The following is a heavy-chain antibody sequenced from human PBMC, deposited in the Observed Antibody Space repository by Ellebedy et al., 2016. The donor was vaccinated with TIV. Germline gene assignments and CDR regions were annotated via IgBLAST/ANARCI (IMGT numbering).Heavy chain of an antibody. J-gene: IGHJ5*02. Sequence: ASVKVSCXASGYTFTGYYMHWVRQAPGQGLEWMGWINPNSGGTNYAQKFQGWVTMTRDTSISTAYMELSRLRSDDTAVYYCARDRGSGSYQNWFDPWGQGTLVTVSS. CDR3: ARDRGSGSYQNWFDP. D-gene: IGHD3-10*01. CDR2: INPNSGGT. V-gene: IGHV1-2*04. CDR1: GYTFTGYY.